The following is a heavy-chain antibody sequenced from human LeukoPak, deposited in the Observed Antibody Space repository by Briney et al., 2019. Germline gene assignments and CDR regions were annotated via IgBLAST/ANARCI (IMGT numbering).Heavy chain of an antibody. Sequence: GGSLRLSCAASRFTFSSYAMSWVRQAPGEGLEWVSVIYSGGSTYYADSVKGRFTISRDNSKNTLYLQMNSLRAEDTAVYYCARSIAAAGFDYWGQGTLVTVSS. CDR1: RFTFSSYA. D-gene: IGHD6-13*01. V-gene: IGHV3-53*01. CDR3: ARSIAAAGFDY. CDR2: IYSGGST. J-gene: IGHJ4*02.